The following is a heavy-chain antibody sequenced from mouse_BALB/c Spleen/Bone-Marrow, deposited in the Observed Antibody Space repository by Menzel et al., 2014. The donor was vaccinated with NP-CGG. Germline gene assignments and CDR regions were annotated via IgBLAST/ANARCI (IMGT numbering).Heavy chain of an antibody. CDR1: GYTFTSYY. V-gene: IGHV1S56*01. CDR3: AREGGRYDFDY. CDR2: IYPGNVNT. J-gene: IGHJ2*01. D-gene: IGHD2-14*01. Sequence: VQLQQSGPELVKPGASVRISCKASGYTFTSYYIHWVKQRPGQGLEWIGWIYPGNVNTKYNEKFKGKATLTADKSSSTADMQLSSLTSEDSAVYFCAREGGRYDFDYWGQGTTLTVSS.